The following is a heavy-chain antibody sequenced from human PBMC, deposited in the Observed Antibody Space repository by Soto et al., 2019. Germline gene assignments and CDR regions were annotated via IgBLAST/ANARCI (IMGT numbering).Heavy chain of an antibody. CDR3: ARAVCGSANCTTFDY. D-gene: IGHD3-16*01. J-gene: IGHJ4*02. Sequence: QVQLQESGPGLVKPSQTLSLTCVVSGGSISSGGYSWSWIRQHPGKGLEWLGYIYYSGNTHYNASLKSRVTISMDTSKNQFSLKLSSVTAADTAVYYCARAVCGSANCTTFDYWGQGTLVTVSS. V-gene: IGHV4-31*11. CDR1: GGSISSGGYS. CDR2: IYYSGNT.